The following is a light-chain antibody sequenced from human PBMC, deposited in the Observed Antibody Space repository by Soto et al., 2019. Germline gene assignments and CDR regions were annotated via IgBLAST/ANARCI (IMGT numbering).Light chain of an antibody. CDR2: GAS. J-gene: IGKJ1*01. Sequence: EIVLTQSPGTLSLSPGERATLSCRASQSVRSTFLAWYQQKPGQAPRLLISGASSRATGIPDRFSGSGSGTDFTLTINRLEPEDFAVYYCHHYGTSWTFGQGTKVEI. CDR1: QSVRSTF. CDR3: HHYGTSWT. V-gene: IGKV3-20*01.